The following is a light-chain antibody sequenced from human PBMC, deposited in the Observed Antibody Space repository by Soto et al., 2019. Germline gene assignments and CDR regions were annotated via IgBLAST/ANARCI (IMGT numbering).Light chain of an antibody. CDR3: QQYNNWPGT. CDR2: GAS. Sequence: EIVMTQSPATLSVSPGERATLSCRASQSARSNLAWYQQKPGQTPRLLISGASTRATGISARFSGSGSGTEFTLTISSLQSEDFAVYYCQQYNNWPGTFGQGTKVEIK. J-gene: IGKJ1*01. V-gene: IGKV3-15*01. CDR1: QSARSN.